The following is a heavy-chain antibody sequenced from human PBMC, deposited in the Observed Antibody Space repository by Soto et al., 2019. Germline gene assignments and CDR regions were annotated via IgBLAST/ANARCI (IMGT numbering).Heavy chain of an antibody. V-gene: IGHV1-18*01. J-gene: IGHJ6*02. Sequence: QVQLVQSGAEVKKPGASVKVSCKASGYTFTSYGISWVRQAPGQGLEWMGWISAYNGNTNYAQKLQGRVTMTTNTSTSTAYMELRSLRSDDTAVYYCARGGRTLRFLEWLEYYDMDVWGQGTTVTVSS. D-gene: IGHD3-3*01. CDR3: ARGGRTLRFLEWLEYYDMDV. CDR2: ISAYNGNT. CDR1: GYTFTSYG.